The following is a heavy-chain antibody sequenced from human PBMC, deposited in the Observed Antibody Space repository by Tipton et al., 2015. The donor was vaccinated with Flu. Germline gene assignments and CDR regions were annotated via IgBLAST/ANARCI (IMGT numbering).Heavy chain of an antibody. D-gene: IGHD2-21*01. CDR2: VSNIGST. CDR1: GGAVSRTNYY. V-gene: IGHV4-61*01. Sequence: LRLSCSVSGGAVSRTNYYWTWVRQSPGKGLEWIGYVSNIGSTNYHPSLKSRVTISVDTSKNQFSLRLRSVTAADTAVYYCARDWVTWGQGTLVPVSS. J-gene: IGHJ5*02. CDR3: ARDWVT.